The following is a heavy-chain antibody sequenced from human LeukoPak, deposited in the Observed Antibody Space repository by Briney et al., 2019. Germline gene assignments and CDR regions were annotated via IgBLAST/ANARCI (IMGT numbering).Heavy chain of an antibody. D-gene: IGHD3-22*01. Sequence: GGSLRLSCAASGFIFSDYYMSWVRQAPGKGLEWVSAISGSGGSTYYADSVKGRFTISRDNSKNTLYLQMNSLRAEDTAVYYCAKAPGNYYDSSGWFDPWGQGTLVTVSS. CDR3: AKAPGNYYDSSGWFDP. J-gene: IGHJ5*02. CDR2: ISGSGGST. CDR1: GFIFSDYY. V-gene: IGHV3-23*01.